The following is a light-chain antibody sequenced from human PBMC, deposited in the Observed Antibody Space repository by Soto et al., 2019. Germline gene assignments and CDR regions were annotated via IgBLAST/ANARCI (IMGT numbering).Light chain of an antibody. Sequence: QSVLTQPASVSGSPGQSITISCTGTSSDVGGYNYVSWYQQHPGKAPKLMIYEVSNRPSGVSNRFSGSKSGNTASLTISGLQAEDEADYYCGSYTSSSPWVFGGGTKVTVL. V-gene: IGLV2-14*01. J-gene: IGLJ3*02. CDR1: SSDVGGYNY. CDR2: EVS. CDR3: GSYTSSSPWV.